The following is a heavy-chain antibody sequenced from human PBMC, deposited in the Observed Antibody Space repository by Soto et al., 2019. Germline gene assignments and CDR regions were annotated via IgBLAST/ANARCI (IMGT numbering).Heavy chain of an antibody. Sequence: ASVKVSCKASGGTFSSYAISWVRQAPGQGLEWMGGIIPIFGTANYAQKFQGRVTITADESTSTAYMELSSLRSEDTAVYYCARTLYYYDSSGYYYPGDDAFDIWGQGTMVTVSS. CDR1: GGTFSSYA. V-gene: IGHV1-69*13. CDR3: ARTLYYYDSSGYYYPGDDAFDI. CDR2: IIPIFGTA. D-gene: IGHD3-22*01. J-gene: IGHJ3*02.